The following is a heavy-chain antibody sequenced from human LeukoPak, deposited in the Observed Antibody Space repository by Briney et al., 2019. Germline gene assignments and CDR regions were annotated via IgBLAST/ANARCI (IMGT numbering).Heavy chain of an antibody. J-gene: IGHJ4*02. Sequence: PSETLSLTCTVSGGSISSGSYYWSWLRQPAGKGLEWLGRIYTSGSTNYNPSLKSRVTISVDTSKNQFSLKLSSVTAADTAVYYCARDGRYCSGGSCYLGGQGTLVTVSS. D-gene: IGHD2-15*01. V-gene: IGHV4-61*02. CDR1: GGSISSGSYY. CDR2: IYTSGST. CDR3: ARDGRYCSGGSCYL.